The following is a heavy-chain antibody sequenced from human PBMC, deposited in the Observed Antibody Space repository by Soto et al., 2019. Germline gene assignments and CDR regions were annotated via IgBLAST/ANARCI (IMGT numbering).Heavy chain of an antibody. V-gene: IGHV1-18*01. CDR1: GYTFTSYG. J-gene: IGHJ5*02. CDR3: ARGLKGSTLGYCSGGSCYSSAYWFDP. Sequence: GASVKVSCKASGYTFTSYGISWVRQAPGQGLEWMGWISAYNGNTNYAQKLQGRVTMTTDTSTSTAYMELRSLRSDDTAVYYCARGLKGSTLGYCSGGSCYSSAYWFDPWGQGTLVTVSS. D-gene: IGHD2-15*01. CDR2: ISAYNGNT.